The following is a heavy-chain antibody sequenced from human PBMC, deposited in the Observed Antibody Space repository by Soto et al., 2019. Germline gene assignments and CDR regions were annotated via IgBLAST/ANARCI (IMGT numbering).Heavy chain of an antibody. J-gene: IGHJ6*02. CDR3: AGVVVGATSLLYYYGMDV. V-gene: IGHV1-69*01. CDR1: GGTFSSYA. D-gene: IGHD1-26*01. CDR2: IIPIFGTA. Sequence: QVQLVQSGAEVKKPGSSVKVSCKASGGTFSSYAISWVRQAPGQGLEWMGGIIPIFGTANYAQKFQGRVTITADESTSTAYMELSSLRSEDTAVYYCAGVVVGATSLLYYYGMDVWGQGTTVTVSS.